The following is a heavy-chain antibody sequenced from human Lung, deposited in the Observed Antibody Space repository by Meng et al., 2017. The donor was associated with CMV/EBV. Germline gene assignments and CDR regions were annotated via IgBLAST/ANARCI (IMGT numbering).Heavy chain of an antibody. CDR2: ISHAGTT. Sequence: SETLSLXCRVYGGSIIGYFWRWIRQPPGKGLEWIGEISHAGTTNYNPSLKSRVSLSLDMSKHQFSLNLSSLTAADTAVYYCARVSSVSSSSLWGQGTLVTVSS. V-gene: IGHV4-34*01. J-gene: IGHJ4*02. D-gene: IGHD6-6*01. CDR3: ARVSSVSSSSL. CDR1: GGSIIGYF.